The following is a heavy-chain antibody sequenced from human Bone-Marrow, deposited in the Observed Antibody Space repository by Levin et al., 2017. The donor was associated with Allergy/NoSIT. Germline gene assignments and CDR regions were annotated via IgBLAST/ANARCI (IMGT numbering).Heavy chain of an antibody. CDR2: ISAHNGNT. V-gene: IGHV1-18*01. Sequence: ASVKVSCKASGYTFTSYGITWVRQAPGQGLEWMGWISAHNGNTNYAENFQDRATMPTDTSTTTAYMEMRSLRSEDTPVYYCARGRVTFSSTASLSHWGQGTLVTVSS. CDR3: ARGRVTFSSTASLSH. CDR1: GYTFTSYG. J-gene: IGHJ4*02. D-gene: IGHD2-2*01.